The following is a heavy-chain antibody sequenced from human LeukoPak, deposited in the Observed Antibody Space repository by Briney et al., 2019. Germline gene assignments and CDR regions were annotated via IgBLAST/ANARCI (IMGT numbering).Heavy chain of an antibody. CDR2: IYTGGST. D-gene: IGHD5-18*01. J-gene: IGHJ4*02. CDR3: ARGGIQLWLPMAD. CDR1: GFIVSNKY. Sequence: GGSLRLSCAASGFIVSNKYMSWVRQAPGRGLEWVSIIYTGGSTYYADSVKGRFTISRDNSKNTLYLQMNSLRVEDTVVYYCARGGIQLWLPMADWGQGALVTVSS. V-gene: IGHV3-53*01.